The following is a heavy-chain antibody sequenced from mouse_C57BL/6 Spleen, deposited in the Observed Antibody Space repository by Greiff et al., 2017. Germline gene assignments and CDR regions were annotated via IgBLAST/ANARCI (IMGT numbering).Heavy chain of an antibody. D-gene: IGHD2-5*01. J-gene: IGHJ3*01. CDR2: ISSGSSTI. CDR3: AGSNSCAY. Sequence: EVKLVESGGGLVKPGGSLNLSCAASGFTFSDYGLHWVRQAPEKGLEWVAYISSGSSTIYYADTVKGRFPISRDNAKNTLFLQMTRLRSEDTAMYYCAGSNSCAYWGQGTLVTVSA. CDR1: GFTFSDYG. V-gene: IGHV5-17*01.